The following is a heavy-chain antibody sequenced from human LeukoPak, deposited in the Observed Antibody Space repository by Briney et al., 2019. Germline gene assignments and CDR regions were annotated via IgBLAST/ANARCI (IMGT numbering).Heavy chain of an antibody. CDR2: ISGSGGST. CDR1: GFTFSSYA. D-gene: IGHD3-22*01. CDR3: AKGLRGITMIVVVIKPFDY. Sequence: PGGSLRLSCAPSGFTFSSYAMSWVRQAPGKGLEWVPAISGSGGSTYYADSVKGRFTISRDNSKNTLYLQMNSLRAEDTAVYYCAKGLRGITMIVVVIKPFDYWGQGTLVSVSS. J-gene: IGHJ4*02. V-gene: IGHV3-23*01.